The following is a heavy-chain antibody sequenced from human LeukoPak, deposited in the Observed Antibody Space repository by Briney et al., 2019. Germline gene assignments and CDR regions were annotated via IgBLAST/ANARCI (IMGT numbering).Heavy chain of an antibody. Sequence: GGSLRLSCAASGFSFSTHPMSWVRQAPGKGLEWVSSISSSSSYIYYADSVKGRFTISRDNAKNSLYLQMNSLRAEDTAVYYCARLVSSPGTFDYWGQGTLVTVSS. V-gene: IGHV3-21*01. CDR1: GFSFSTHP. CDR2: ISSSSSYI. J-gene: IGHJ4*02. CDR3: ARLVSSPGTFDY. D-gene: IGHD6-13*01.